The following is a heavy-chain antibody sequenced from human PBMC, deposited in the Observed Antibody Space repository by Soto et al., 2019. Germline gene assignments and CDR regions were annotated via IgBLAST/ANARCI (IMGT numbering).Heavy chain of an antibody. V-gene: IGHV3-23*01. CDR1: GFTFSSYA. CDR2: ISGSGGST. J-gene: IGHJ3*02. D-gene: IGHD3-22*01. CDR3: AKEGPPITMTVVVPGGAFDI. Sequence: GGSLRLSCAASGFTFSSYAMSWVRQAPGKGLEWVSAISGSGGSTYYADSVKGRFTISRDNSKNTLYLQMNSLRAEDTAVYYCAKEGPPITMTVVVPGGAFDIWGQGTMVTVSS.